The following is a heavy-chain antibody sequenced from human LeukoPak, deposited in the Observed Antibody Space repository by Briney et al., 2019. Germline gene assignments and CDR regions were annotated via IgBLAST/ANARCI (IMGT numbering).Heavy chain of an antibody. V-gene: IGHV5-51*01. CDR1: GYSFTSYW. Sequence: GESLKISCKGSGYSFTSYWIGWVRQMPGKGLEWMGIIYPGDSDTRYSPSFQGQVTISADKSISTAYLQWSSLKASDTAMYYCARSARGYYYDSSGYYPYWFDPWGQGTLVTVSS. J-gene: IGHJ5*02. CDR3: ARSARGYYYDSSGYYPYWFDP. CDR2: IYPGDSDT. D-gene: IGHD3-22*01.